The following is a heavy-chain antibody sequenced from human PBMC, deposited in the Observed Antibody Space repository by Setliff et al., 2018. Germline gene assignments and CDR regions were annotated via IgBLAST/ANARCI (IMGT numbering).Heavy chain of an antibody. Sequence: SETLSLTCAVYGGSFSGYYWSWIRQPPGKGLEWIGEINHSGSTNYNPSLKSRVTISVDTSKNQFSLKLSSVTAADTAVYYCARGRPFFGVVIMGYYYYYMDVWGKGTTVTV. CDR3: ARGRPFFGVVIMGYYYYYMDV. CDR2: INHSGST. D-gene: IGHD3-3*01. CDR1: GGSFSGYY. J-gene: IGHJ6*03. V-gene: IGHV4-34*01.